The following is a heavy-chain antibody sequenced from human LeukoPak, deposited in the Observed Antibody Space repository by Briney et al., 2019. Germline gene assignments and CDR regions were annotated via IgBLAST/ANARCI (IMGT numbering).Heavy chain of an antibody. CDR1: VFTFSSYW. CDR3: ARDQRIAARPDIAY. CDR2: INSDGSST. V-gene: IGHV3-74*01. Sequence: GGCLRLSCAACVFTFSSYWIHWVPQTPTGGLVGGSRINSDGSSTSYADSVKGRFTTSRDNANNTLYLQINSLRAEDTAVYYCARDQRIAARPDIAYWGQGTLVTVSS. D-gene: IGHD6-6*01. J-gene: IGHJ4*02.